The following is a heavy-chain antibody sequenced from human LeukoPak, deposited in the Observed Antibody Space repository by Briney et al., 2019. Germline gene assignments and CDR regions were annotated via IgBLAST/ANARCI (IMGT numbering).Heavy chain of an antibody. CDR1: GFTFSSYG. Sequence: GGSLRLSCAASGFTFSSYGMHWVRQAPGKGLEWVAVISYDGSNKYYADSVKGRFTISRDNAKNSLYLQMNSLRAEDTAVYYCARDLPVVVPAAILSLYPYYYYGMDVWGQGTTVTVSS. D-gene: IGHD2-2*02. CDR2: ISYDGSNK. CDR3: ARDLPVVVPAAILSLYPYYYYGMDV. V-gene: IGHV3-30*03. J-gene: IGHJ6*02.